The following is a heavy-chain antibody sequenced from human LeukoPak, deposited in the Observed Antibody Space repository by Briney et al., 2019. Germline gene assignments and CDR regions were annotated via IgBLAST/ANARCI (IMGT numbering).Heavy chain of an antibody. J-gene: IGHJ4*02. CDR2: VSASSSYI. CDR1: GFTLTNFG. Sequence: GGSLGLSCAASGFTLTNFGMDWVRQAPGKGLEWVSSVSASSSYIYYADSVKGRFTISRDNAQNSLYLQMNSLRAEDTAVYYCARERDCGRASCVAYYFDYWGQGTLVTVSS. CDR3: ARERDCGRASCVAYYFDY. D-gene: IGHD2-2*01. V-gene: IGHV3-21*01.